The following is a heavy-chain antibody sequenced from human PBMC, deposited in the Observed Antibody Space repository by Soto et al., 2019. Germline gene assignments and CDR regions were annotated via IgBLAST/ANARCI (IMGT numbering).Heavy chain of an antibody. Sequence: PGGSLRLSCTASGFTFGDYAMSWFRQAPGKGLEWGGFIRSKAYGGTTEYAASVKGRFTISRDDSKSIAYLQMNSLKTEDTAVYYCTRDMVRQAALAYYYGMDVWGQGTTVTVSS. CDR2: IRSKAYGGTT. J-gene: IGHJ6*02. D-gene: IGHD6-6*01. CDR1: GFTFGDYA. CDR3: TRDMVRQAALAYYYGMDV. V-gene: IGHV3-49*03.